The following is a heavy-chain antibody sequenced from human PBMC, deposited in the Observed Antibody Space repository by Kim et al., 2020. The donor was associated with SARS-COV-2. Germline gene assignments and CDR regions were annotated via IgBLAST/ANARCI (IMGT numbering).Heavy chain of an antibody. Sequence: GESLKISCKGSGYSFTNYWITWVRQIPGKGLEWMGKITPSGSYTTYSPSFQVHVTISVDKSISTAYMQWRSLQASDSAIYYCARHLPGSSTGYHFDSWGQGTLVTVSS. CDR1: GYSFTNYW. CDR3: ARHLPGSSTGYHFDS. V-gene: IGHV5-10-1*01. J-gene: IGHJ4*02. CDR2: ITPSGSYT. D-gene: IGHD3-22*01.